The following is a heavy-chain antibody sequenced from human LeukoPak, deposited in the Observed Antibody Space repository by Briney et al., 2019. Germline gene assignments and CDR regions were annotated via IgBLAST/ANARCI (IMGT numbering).Heavy chain of an antibody. D-gene: IGHD5-18*01. V-gene: IGHV3-7*05. CDR2: INEDGSEK. CDR1: GFTFSSYW. CDR3: AKPVLWDVDTAMVPLLFDY. J-gene: IGHJ4*02. Sequence: GGSLRLSCAASGFTFSSYWMSWVRQAPGKGLEWVANINEDGSEKYYVDSVKGRFTISRDNAKNSLYLQMDSLRAEDTAVYYCAKPVLWDVDTAMVPLLFDYWGQGTLVTVSS.